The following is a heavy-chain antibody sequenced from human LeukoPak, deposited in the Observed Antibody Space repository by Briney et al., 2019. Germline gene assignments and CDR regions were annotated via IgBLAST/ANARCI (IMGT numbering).Heavy chain of an antibody. V-gene: IGHV3-66*01. CDR3: ACSGPYSNGGVMNDY. CDR1: GFTVSSKY. CDR2: IYSGGGT. J-gene: IGHJ4*02. Sequence: GGSLRLSSAASGFTVSSKYMSWVRQAPRGGVGRVSVIYSGGGTSYADSVKGRFTISRDTSKNTLYRQMNSLRADDTTVYYCACSGPYSNGGVMNDYWGQGTLVTVSS. D-gene: IGHD6-19*01.